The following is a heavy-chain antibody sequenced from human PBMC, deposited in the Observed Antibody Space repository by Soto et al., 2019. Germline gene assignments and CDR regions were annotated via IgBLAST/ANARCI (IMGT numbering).Heavy chain of an antibody. CDR2: TYYSGST. J-gene: IGHJ6*02. D-gene: IGHD4-4*01. V-gene: IGHV4-59*01. Sequence: PSETLSLTCTVSGGSISSYYWSWIRQPPGKGLEWIGYTYYSGSTNYNPSLKSRVTISVDTSKNQFSLKLSSVTAADTAVYYCARDMGTTVTYYYGMDVWGQGTTVTVSS. CDR1: GGSISSYY. CDR3: ARDMGTTVTYYYGMDV.